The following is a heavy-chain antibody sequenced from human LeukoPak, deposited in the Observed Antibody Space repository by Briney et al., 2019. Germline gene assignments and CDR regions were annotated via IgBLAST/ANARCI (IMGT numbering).Heavy chain of an antibody. D-gene: IGHD5-18*01. V-gene: IGHV3-21*01. Sequence: GGSLRLSCAASGFTFSSYSMNWVRQAPGKGLECVSSISSSSSYIYYADSVKGRFTISRDNAKNSLYLQMNSLRAEDTAVYYCAGGTTWIQLWSFDYWGQGTLVTVSS. J-gene: IGHJ4*02. CDR2: ISSSSSYI. CDR3: AGGTTWIQLWSFDY. CDR1: GFTFSSYS.